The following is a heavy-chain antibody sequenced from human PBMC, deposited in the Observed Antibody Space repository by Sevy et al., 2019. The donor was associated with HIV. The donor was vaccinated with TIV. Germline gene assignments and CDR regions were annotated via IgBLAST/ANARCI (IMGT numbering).Heavy chain of an antibody. J-gene: IGHJ4*02. CDR3: ARADYFDRSGYYYGFDS. D-gene: IGHD3-22*01. CDR2: IYSSGRT. V-gene: IGHV4-4*07. CDR1: GDSMNDYY. Sequence: SETLSLTCSVSGDSMNDYYWSWIRQPAGKGLGWIGRIYSSGRTNYNPSLKSRLTISVDMSKNQFSLQLSSVTAADTAVYFCARADYFDRSGYYYGFDSWGQGILVTVSS.